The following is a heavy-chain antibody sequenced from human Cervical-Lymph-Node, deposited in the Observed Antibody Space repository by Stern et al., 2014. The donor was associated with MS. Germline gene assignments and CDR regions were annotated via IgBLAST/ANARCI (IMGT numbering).Heavy chain of an antibody. V-gene: IGHV1-69*01. CDR2: IIPLLGTA. CDR1: GGTFSNYA. D-gene: IGHD3-3*01. Sequence: QVQLVQSGAEVKKPGSSVKVSCKASGGTFSNYAISWVRQAPAQGLEWMGGIIPLLGTACYAQKLQGRGTITAGGSTSTVYMEMSSLRSEDTAVYYCARDKGTISGVRISAWGHMDVWGQGTTVTVSS. J-gene: IGHJ6*02. CDR3: ARDKGTISGVRISAWGHMDV.